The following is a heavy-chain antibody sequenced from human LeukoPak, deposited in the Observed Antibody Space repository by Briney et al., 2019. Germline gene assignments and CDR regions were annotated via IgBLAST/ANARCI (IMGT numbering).Heavy chain of an antibody. V-gene: IGHV4-61*02. CDR3: ARAPTISGYYENWFDP. D-gene: IGHD3-22*01. J-gene: IGHJ5*02. CDR2: IYTSGST. Sequence: SSETLSLTCTVSGGSISSGSYYWSWIRQPAGKGLEWIGRIYTSGSTNYNPSLKSRVTISVDTSKNQFSLKLSSVTAADTAVYYCARAPTISGYYENWFDPWGQGTLVTVSS. CDR1: GGSISSGSYY.